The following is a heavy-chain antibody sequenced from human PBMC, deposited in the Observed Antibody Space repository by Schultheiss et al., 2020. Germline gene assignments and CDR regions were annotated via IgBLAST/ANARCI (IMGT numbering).Heavy chain of an antibody. CDR2: ISGSGGST. V-gene: IGHV3-23*01. Sequence: GGSLRLSCAASGFTFSSYGMHWVRQAPGKGLEWVSAISGSGGSTYYADSVKGRFTISRDNSKNTLYLQMNSLRAEDTAVYYCARAGTYCSGGSCYPPLGYWGQGTLVTVSS. J-gene: IGHJ4*02. CDR3: ARAGTYCSGGSCYPPLGY. D-gene: IGHD2-15*01. CDR1: GFTFSSYG.